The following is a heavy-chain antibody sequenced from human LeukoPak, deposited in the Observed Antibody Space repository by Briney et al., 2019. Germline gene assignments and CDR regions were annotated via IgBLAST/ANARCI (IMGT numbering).Heavy chain of an antibody. CDR2: IYYSGST. J-gene: IGHJ4*02. CDR3: ARDMSSWFDY. D-gene: IGHD6-13*01. CDR1: GGSISSYY. V-gene: IGHV4-59*01. Sequence: SETLSLTCTVSGGSISSYYWSWIRQPPGKGMEGIGYIYYSGSTNYNPSLKSRVTISVDTSNNQFSLKLSSVTAADTAVYYCARDMSSWFDYWGQGTLVTVSS.